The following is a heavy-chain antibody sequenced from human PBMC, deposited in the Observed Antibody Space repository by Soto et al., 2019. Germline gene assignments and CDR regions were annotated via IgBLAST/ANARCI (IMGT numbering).Heavy chain of an antibody. D-gene: IGHD1-26*01. CDR2: ISYDGSAK. CDR1: GFTFSSYG. CDR3: AKAPSGSYHPGWFDL. J-gene: IGHJ5*02. Sequence: PGGSLSLSCAASGFTFSSYGMHWVRQAPGKGLEWVAVISYDGSAKYYADSVKGRFTISRDNAKNTLSLQMNSLRTEDTAVYYCAKAPSGSYHPGWFDLWGQGILVTVSS. V-gene: IGHV3-30*18.